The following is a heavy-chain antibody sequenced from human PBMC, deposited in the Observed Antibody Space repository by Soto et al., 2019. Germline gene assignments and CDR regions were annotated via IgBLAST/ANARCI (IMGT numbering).Heavy chain of an antibody. Sequence: QVQLQESGPGLVKPSETLSLTCTVSGGSISSYYWSWIRQPPGKGLEWIGYIYYSGSTNYNPSLKSRVTITVDTSKNQFSLMLSSVTAADTAVYYCARALVAARPNYGMDVWGQGTTVTVSS. J-gene: IGHJ6*02. CDR1: GGSISSYY. D-gene: IGHD6-6*01. CDR2: IYYSGST. V-gene: IGHV4-59*01. CDR3: ARALVAARPNYGMDV.